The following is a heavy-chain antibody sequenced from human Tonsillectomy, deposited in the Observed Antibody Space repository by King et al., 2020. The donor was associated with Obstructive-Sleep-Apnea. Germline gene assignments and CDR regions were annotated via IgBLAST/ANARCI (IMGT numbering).Heavy chain of an antibody. CDR2: IYYSETT. D-gene: IGHD5-12*01. Sequence: QLQESGPGLVKPSETLSLTCTVSGGSISSYYWSWIRQPPGKGLEWIGYIYYSETTNYNPSLKSRVTISMDTSKNQFSLGLPSVTAADTAVYYCARIYSAYEFDFWGQGTLVTVSS. V-gene: IGHV4-59*08. J-gene: IGHJ4*02. CDR3: ARIYSAYEFDF. CDR1: GGSISSYY.